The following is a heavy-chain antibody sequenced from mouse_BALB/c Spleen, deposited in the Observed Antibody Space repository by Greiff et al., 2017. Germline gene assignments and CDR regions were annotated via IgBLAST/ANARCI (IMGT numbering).Heavy chain of an antibody. Sequence: EVKLVESGGGLVQPKGSLKLSCAASGFTFNTYAMNWVRQAPGKGLEWVARIRSKSNNYATYYADSVKDRFTISRDDSQSMLYLQMNNLKTEDTAMYYCVRQNYGYVVDYAMDYWGQGTSVTVSS. CDR1: GFTFNTYA. D-gene: IGHD1-2*01. CDR2: IRSKSNNYAT. J-gene: IGHJ4*01. CDR3: VRQNYGYVVDYAMDY. V-gene: IGHV10-1*02.